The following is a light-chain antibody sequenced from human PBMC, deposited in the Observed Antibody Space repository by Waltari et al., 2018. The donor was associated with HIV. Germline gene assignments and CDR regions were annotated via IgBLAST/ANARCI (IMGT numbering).Light chain of an antibody. CDR1: QSVSSF. V-gene: IGKV3-11*01. CDR2: DAS. Sequence: EIVLTQSPATLSLSPGERATLSCRASQSVSSFLAWYQQKPGQAPRLLIYDASNRATGIPARFSGSGSGTDFTLTISSLEPEDFAVYYCHQYYDHPLTFGGGTKVEI. J-gene: IGKJ4*01. CDR3: HQYYDHPLT.